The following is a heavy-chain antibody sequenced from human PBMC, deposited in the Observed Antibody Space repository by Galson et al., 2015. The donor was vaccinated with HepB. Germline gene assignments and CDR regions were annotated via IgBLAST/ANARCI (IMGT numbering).Heavy chain of an antibody. J-gene: IGHJ6*02. Sequence: SLRLSCAASGFTFSSYWMSWVRQAPGKGLEWVANIKQDGSEKYYVDSVKGRFTISRDNAKNSLYLQMNSLRAEDTAVYYCARARGQGTGYYYYYGMDVWGQGTTVTVSS. CDR3: ARARGQGTGYYYYYGMDV. V-gene: IGHV3-7*03. CDR2: IKQDGSEK. D-gene: IGHD1-1*01. CDR1: GFTFSSYW.